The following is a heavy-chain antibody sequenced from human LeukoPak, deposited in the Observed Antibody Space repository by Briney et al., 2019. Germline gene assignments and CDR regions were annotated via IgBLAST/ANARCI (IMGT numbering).Heavy chain of an antibody. CDR3: ARGGRDFWSGYAYYFDY. J-gene: IGHJ4*02. CDR2: ISAYNGNT. CDR1: GGTFSSYA. Sequence: ASVKVSCNASGGTFSSYAISWVRQAPGQGLEWMGWISAYNGNTNYAQKLQGRVTMTTDTSTSTAYMEPRSLRSDDTAVYYCARGGRDFWSGYAYYFDYWGQGTLVTVSS. V-gene: IGHV1-18*01. D-gene: IGHD3-3*01.